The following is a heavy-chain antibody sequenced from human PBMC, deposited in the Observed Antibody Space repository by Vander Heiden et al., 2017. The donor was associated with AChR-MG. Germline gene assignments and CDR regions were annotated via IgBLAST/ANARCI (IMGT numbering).Heavy chain of an antibody. Sequence: QVQLQQRGAGLSQPSETLSLTCAVYGRSFSGYYWIWIRQPPGKGLEWIGEINHSGSTNYNPSLKSRVTISVDTSKNQFSLKLSSVTAADTAVYYCARTRIWFGINNWFDPWGQGTLVTVSS. D-gene: IGHD3-10*01. CDR2: INHSGST. CDR1: GRSFSGYY. V-gene: IGHV4-34*01. CDR3: ARTRIWFGINNWFDP. J-gene: IGHJ5*02.